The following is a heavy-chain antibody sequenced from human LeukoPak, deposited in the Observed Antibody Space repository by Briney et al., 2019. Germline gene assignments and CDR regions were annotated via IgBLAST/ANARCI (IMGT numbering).Heavy chain of an antibody. J-gene: IGHJ4*02. D-gene: IGHD5-24*01. CDR1: GYTFTSYY. V-gene: IGHV1-46*01. Sequence: ASVKVSCKASGYTFTSYYMHWVRQAPGQGLEWMGIINPNGGSTSYAQKFQGRVTMTRDTSTSTVYMELSSLRSEDTAVYYCARHHPREMLRGTSYYFDYWGQGTLVTVSS. CDR2: INPNGGST. CDR3: ARHHPREMLRGTSYYFDY.